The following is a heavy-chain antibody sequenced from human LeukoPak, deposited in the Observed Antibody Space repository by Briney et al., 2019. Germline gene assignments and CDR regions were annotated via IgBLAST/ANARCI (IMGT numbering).Heavy chain of an antibody. J-gene: IGHJ4*02. Sequence: ASVKVSCKVSRYTLNELSMHWLRQAPGKGPEWMGWISAYNGNTNYAQKLQGRVTMTTDTSTSTAYMELRSLRSDDTAVYYCARVGPYDFWSGYRPGYDYWGQGTLVTVSS. V-gene: IGHV1-18*01. CDR2: ISAYNGNT. D-gene: IGHD3-3*01. CDR3: ARVGPYDFWSGYRPGYDY. CDR1: RYTLNELS.